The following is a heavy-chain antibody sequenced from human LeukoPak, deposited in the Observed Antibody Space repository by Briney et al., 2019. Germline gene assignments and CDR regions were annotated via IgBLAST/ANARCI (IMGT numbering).Heavy chain of an antibody. V-gene: IGHV2-70*04. CDR1: GFSLSTSGMR. CDR3: ARLNSGTYLDY. D-gene: IGHD1-26*01. J-gene: IGHJ4*02. CDR2: IDWDDDK. Sequence: SGPTLLHPTPTLTLTCTFSGFSLSTSGMRVSWIRQPPVEALEWLARIDWDDDKFYSTSLKTRLTNSKDTSKNQVVLTMTNMDPVDTATYYCARLNSGTYLDYGGQGTLVTVSS.